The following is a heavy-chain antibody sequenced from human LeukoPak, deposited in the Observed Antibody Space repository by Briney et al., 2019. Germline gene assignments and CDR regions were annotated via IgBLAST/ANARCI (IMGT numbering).Heavy chain of an antibody. Sequence: GGSLRLSCAASGFTFSSYGMHWVRQAPDKGLQWVTFIRYDGSNKHYADSVKGRFNISRDNSKNTLYLQMNSLRAEDTAVYYCAKDTPAYDSSGYYYPYLDYWGQGTLVTVSS. CDR2: IRYDGSNK. D-gene: IGHD3-22*01. CDR1: GFTFSSYG. CDR3: AKDTPAYDSSGYYYPYLDY. V-gene: IGHV3-30*02. J-gene: IGHJ4*02.